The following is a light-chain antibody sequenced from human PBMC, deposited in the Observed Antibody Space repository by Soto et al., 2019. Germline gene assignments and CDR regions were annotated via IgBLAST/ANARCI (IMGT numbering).Light chain of an antibody. J-gene: IGKJ1*01. Sequence: MSKSPATLSVSPGERATLFCRASQSVNNNLAWYQQKLGQAPRVLIYGASTRATGIPARFTGSGSGTEFILTITSLQSEDSAVYYCQEYNTWPWTFGQGTKVDI. V-gene: IGKV3-15*01. CDR1: QSVNNN. CDR3: QEYNTWPWT. CDR2: GAS.